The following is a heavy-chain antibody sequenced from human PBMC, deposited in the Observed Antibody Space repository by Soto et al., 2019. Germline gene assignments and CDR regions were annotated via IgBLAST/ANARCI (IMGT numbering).Heavy chain of an antibody. V-gene: IGHV3-23*01. CDR1: GFTFSSYA. CDR2: ISGSGGST. J-gene: IGHJ6*03. CDR3: AKMPTEYYYYYYMDV. D-gene: IGHD2-2*01. Sequence: GGSLRLSCAASGFTFSSYAMSWVRQAPGKGLEWVSAISGSGGSTYYADSVKGRFTISRDNSKNTLYLQMNSLRAEDTAVYYCAKMPTEYYYYYYMDVWGKGTTVTVSS.